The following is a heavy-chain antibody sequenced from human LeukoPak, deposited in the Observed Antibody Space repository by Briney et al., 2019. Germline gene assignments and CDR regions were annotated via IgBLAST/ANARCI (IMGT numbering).Heavy chain of an antibody. D-gene: IGHD3-22*01. Sequence: KPSETLSLTCTVSGGSISGYYWSWIRQPPGKGLEYVGFIYYSGTTNYNPSLKSRLTRSVDTAKTQFSLRLSSVAAADTAVYYCASHYYDSSGYYFFDYWGQGTLITVSS. CDR2: IYYSGTT. CDR1: GGSISGYY. J-gene: IGHJ4*02. CDR3: ASHYYDSSGYYFFDY. V-gene: IGHV4-59*08.